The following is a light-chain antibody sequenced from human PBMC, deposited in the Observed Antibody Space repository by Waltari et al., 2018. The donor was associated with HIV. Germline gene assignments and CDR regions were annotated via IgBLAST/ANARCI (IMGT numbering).Light chain of an antibody. Sequence: MVLTQSPGTLSLSPGDRAILSCRASQSVSANFLGWYQQRPGQAPRLLLHGASRRATGTPARFSCGGSGTDFTLIISRLQPEDFAVYYCQQCATSPWTFGQGTTV. CDR3: QQCATSPWT. V-gene: IGKV3-20*01. J-gene: IGKJ1*01. CDR2: GAS. CDR1: QSVSANF.